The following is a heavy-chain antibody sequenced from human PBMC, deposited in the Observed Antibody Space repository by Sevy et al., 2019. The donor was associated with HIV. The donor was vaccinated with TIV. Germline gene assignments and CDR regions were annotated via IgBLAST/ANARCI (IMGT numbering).Heavy chain of an antibody. V-gene: IGHV4-39*01. CDR2: FYYTGTT. D-gene: IGHD4-17*01. CDR1: GASISRTFYF. J-gene: IGHJ5*02. Sequence: SETLSLTCSVSGASISRTFYFWGWIRQPPGKGLEWIANFYYTGTTYYNPSLKSRVTLSVTMSENQLSLKLRSVTAADTAVYYCARSMADADSPLHFWFDPWGQGTLVTVSS. CDR3: ARSMADADSPLHFWFDP.